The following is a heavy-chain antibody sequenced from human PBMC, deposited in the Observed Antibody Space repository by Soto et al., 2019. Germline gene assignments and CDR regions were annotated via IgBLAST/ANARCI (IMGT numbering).Heavy chain of an antibody. Sequence: QVQLVESGGGVVQPGRSLRLSCAASGFTFSTYVMHWDRQAPGKGLEWVAVIAYDGITKYYTNSVKGRFTISRDNSKNTMYLQMNSLSVDDTAVYYCARGPSRGLRGPYLDNWGQGALVTVSS. CDR1: GFTFSTYV. CDR2: IAYDGITK. CDR3: ARGPSRGLRGPYLDN. J-gene: IGHJ4*02. D-gene: IGHD4-17*01. V-gene: IGHV3-30-3*01.